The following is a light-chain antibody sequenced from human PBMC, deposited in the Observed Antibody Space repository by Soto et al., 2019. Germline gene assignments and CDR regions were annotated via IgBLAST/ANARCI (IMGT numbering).Light chain of an antibody. V-gene: IGKV1-5*01. J-gene: IGKJ2*01. CDR3: QQYHSYSGYT. Sequence: DIQMTQSPSTLSASVGDRVTITCRASQSISSWLAWYQQKPGKAPKLLIYDASSLESGVPSRFSGSGSGTAFTLTISSLQPDDFATYYCQQYHSYSGYTFCQGTKLEIK. CDR1: QSISSW. CDR2: DAS.